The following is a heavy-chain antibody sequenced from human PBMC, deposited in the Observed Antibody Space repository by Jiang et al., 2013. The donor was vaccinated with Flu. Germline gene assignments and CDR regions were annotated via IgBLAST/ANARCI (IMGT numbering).Heavy chain of an antibody. Sequence: SGAEVKKPGASVRVSCKASGYTFTNYYIHWLRQAPGQGLELMGIINPDVGSTDYAQKFQGRVTMTRDTSTSTVYMELSSLRSEDTAVYYCATHGEGELHFWGQGTQVTVSS. CDR3: ATHGEGELHF. J-gene: IGHJ4*02. CDR1: GYTFTNYY. CDR2: INPDVGST. V-gene: IGHV1-46*01. D-gene: IGHD3-10*01.